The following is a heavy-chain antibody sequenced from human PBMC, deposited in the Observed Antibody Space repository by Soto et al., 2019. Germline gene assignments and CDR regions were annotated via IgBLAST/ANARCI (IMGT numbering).Heavy chain of an antibody. CDR3: ARHVGGIAPWFDP. V-gene: IGHV4-59*08. D-gene: IGHD6-13*01. CDR1: GGSISSYY. CDR2: IYYSGST. Sequence: SETLSLTCTVAGGSISSYYGSWIRQPPGKGLEWIGYIYYSGSTNYNPSLKSRVTISVDTSKNQFSLKLSSVTAADTAVYYCARHVGGIAPWFDPWGQGTLVTVSS. J-gene: IGHJ5*02.